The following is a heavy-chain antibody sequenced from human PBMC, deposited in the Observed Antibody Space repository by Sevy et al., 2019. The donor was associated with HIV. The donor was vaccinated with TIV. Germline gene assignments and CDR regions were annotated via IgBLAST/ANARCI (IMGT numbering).Heavy chain of an antibody. D-gene: IGHD6-13*01. V-gene: IGHV3-15*01. CDR2: IKGKIYDGTI. CDR1: GFTFSNAW. Sequence: GGSLRLSCAASGFTFSNAWMSWVRQAPGKGLEWVGRIKGKIYDGTIDYAAPVKGRFSISRNDSKNTLYLQMNSLKTEDTAVYYCTTASWSKEDYYNYWGQGTLVTVSS. CDR3: TTASWSKEDYYNY. J-gene: IGHJ4*02.